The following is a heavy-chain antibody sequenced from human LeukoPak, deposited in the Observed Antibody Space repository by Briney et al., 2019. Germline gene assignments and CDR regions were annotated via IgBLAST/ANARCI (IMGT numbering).Heavy chain of an antibody. CDR3: ARDQRLLGYCSSSGCYPLYFDN. J-gene: IGHJ4*02. CDR2: INEGGSEE. D-gene: IGHD2-2*01. Sequence: GGSLRLSCAASGFTFSRYWMSWVRQAPGKGLEWVANINEGGSEEYHVASVKGRFTITRDNDENSLYLQMNSLRVEDTAVYYCARDQRLLGYCSSSGCYPLYFDNWGQGARSPSPQ. CDR1: GFTFSRYW. V-gene: IGHV3-7*01.